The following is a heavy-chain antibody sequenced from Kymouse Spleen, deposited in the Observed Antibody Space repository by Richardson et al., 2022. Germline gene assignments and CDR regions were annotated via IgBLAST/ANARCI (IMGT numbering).Heavy chain of an antibody. CDR3: AKDPPLYNWNYGGYYYYGMDV. V-gene: IGHV3-23*04. CDR2: ISGSGGST. Sequence: EVQLVESGGGLVQPGGSLRLSCAASGFTFSSYAMSWVRQAPGKGLEWVSAISGSGGSTYYADSVKGRFTISRDNSKNTLYLQMNSLRAEDTAVYYCAKDPPLYNWNYGGYYYYGMDVWGQGTTVTVSS. D-gene: IGHD1-7*01. CDR1: GFTFSSYA. J-gene: IGHJ6*02.